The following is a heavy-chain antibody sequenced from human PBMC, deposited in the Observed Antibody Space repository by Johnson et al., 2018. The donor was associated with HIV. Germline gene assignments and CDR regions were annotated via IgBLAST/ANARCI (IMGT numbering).Heavy chain of an antibody. CDR2: ISYDGSNK. CDR3: AKDSFFYDSAFDI. Sequence: QVKLVESGGGVVQPGRSLRLSCAASGFTFSSYGMHWVRQAPGKGLEWVAVISYDGSNKYYADSVKGRFTISRDNSKNTLYLQMNSLRAEDTAVYYCAKDSFFYDSAFDIWGQGTMVTVSS. V-gene: IGHV3-30*18. J-gene: IGHJ3*02. D-gene: IGHD3-22*01. CDR1: GFTFSSYG.